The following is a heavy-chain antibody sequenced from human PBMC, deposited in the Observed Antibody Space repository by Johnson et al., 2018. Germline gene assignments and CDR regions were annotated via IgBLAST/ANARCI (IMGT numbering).Heavy chain of an antibody. Sequence: VQLVQSGGGLVQPGGSLRLSCAASGFTFSSYWMRWVRQAPGKGLEWVANIKQDGSEKYYVDSVKGRFTISRDNAKNSLYLQMNSLRAEDTAVYYCAREGFGEFPNYYYYYGMDVWGQGTTVTVSS. CDR2: IKQDGSEK. CDR1: GFTFSSYW. D-gene: IGHD3-10*01. V-gene: IGHV3-7*01. CDR3: AREGFGEFPNYYYYYGMDV. J-gene: IGHJ6*02.